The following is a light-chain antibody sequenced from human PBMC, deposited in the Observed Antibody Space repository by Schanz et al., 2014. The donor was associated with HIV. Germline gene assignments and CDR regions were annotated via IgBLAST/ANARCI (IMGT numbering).Light chain of an antibody. CDR1: SSDIGAFDY. J-gene: IGLJ3*02. CDR3: CSYEGNNILV. CDR2: DVN. Sequence: QSVLTQPRSVSGSPGQSVTISCTGTSSDIGAFDYVSWYQQHPNKAPKVMIFDVNRRPSGVPDRFSASKSGNTASLTISGLQAEDEADYYCCSYEGNNILVFGGGTKLTVL. V-gene: IGLV2-11*01.